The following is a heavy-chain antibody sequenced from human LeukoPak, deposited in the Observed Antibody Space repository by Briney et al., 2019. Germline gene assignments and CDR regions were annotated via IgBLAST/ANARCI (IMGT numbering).Heavy chain of an antibody. J-gene: IGHJ4*02. Sequence: SETLSLTCTVSGGSISSYYWSWIRQPPGKGLEWIGYIYYSGSTNYNPSLKSRVTISVDTSKNQFSLKLSSVTAADTAVYYCARRRGGGYYGSGSYSFDYWGQGTLVTVSS. CDR1: GGSISSYY. D-gene: IGHD3-10*01. V-gene: IGHV4-59*08. CDR3: ARRRGGGYYGSGSYSFDY. CDR2: IYYSGST.